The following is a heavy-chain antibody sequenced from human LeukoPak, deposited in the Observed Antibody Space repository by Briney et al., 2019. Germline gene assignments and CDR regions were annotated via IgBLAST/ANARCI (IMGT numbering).Heavy chain of an antibody. CDR3: ARSPPEAAQFDY. J-gene: IGHJ4*02. Sequence: ASVKVSCKASGGTFSSYAISWVRQAPGQGLEWMGGIIPIFGTANYAQKFQGRVTITADESTSTAYMELSSLRSEDTAVYYCARSPPEAAQFDYWGQGTLVTVSS. CDR1: GGTFSSYA. CDR2: IIPIFGTA. V-gene: IGHV1-69*13. D-gene: IGHD1-14*01.